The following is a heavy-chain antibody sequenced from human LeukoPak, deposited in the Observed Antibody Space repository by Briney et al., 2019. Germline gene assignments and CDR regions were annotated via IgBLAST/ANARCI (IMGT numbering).Heavy chain of an antibody. CDR2: THPGDSDT. V-gene: IGHV5-51*01. D-gene: IGHD1-1*01. CDR3: ARHPGHDGGTGGY. CDR1: GYSFTYYW. Sequence: GESLKISCKGSGYSFTYYWIGWVRQMPGKGLEWMGITHPGDSDTRYSPSFQGQVTISADKSITTAYLQWSSLKASDTAIYYCARHPGHDGGTGGYWGQGTLVTVSS. J-gene: IGHJ4*02.